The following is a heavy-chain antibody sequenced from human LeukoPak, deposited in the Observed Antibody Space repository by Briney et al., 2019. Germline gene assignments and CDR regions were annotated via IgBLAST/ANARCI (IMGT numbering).Heavy chain of an antibody. Sequence: PGGSLRLSCAASGFTFSDYVLSWVRQAPGKGVEWVSAVTGSGGKTYYADSVQGRFTLSRGTVKNTLYLQMYILYGQETAVYLRSKRGHYDSSGLRAPFDYWGQGTLVTVSS. V-gene: IGHV3-23*01. CDR1: GFTFSDYV. CDR3: SKRGHYDSSGLRAPFDY. CDR2: VTGSGGKT. D-gene: IGHD3-22*01. J-gene: IGHJ4*02.